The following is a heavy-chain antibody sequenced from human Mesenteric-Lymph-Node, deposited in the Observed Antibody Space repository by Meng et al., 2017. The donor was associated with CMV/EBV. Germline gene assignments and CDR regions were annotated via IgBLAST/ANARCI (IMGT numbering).Heavy chain of an antibody. V-gene: IGHV3-30*04. D-gene: IGHD3-16*02. CDR1: GFTFSSYA. CDR2: ISYDGSNK. Sequence: GESLKISCAASGFTFSSYAMHWVRQAPGKGLEWVAVISYDGSNKYYADSVKGRFTISRDNSKNTLYLQMNSLRAEDTAVYYCARDPRSSPHPRGGYFDYWGQGTLVTVSS. J-gene: IGHJ4*02. CDR3: ARDPRSSPHPRGGYFDY.